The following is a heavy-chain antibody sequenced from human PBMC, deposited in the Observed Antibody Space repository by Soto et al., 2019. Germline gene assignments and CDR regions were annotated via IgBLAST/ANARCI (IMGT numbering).Heavy chain of an antibody. CDR1: GGSISSYY. V-gene: IGHV4-59*01. Sequence: SETLSLTCTVSGGSISSYYWSWIRQPPGKGLEWIGYIYYSGSTNYNPSLKSRVTISVDTSKNQFSLKLSSVTAADTAVYYCARDRRDGYSRSFDYWGQGTLVTVSS. D-gene: IGHD4-4*01. CDR3: ARDRRDGYSRSFDY. CDR2: IYYSGST. J-gene: IGHJ4*02.